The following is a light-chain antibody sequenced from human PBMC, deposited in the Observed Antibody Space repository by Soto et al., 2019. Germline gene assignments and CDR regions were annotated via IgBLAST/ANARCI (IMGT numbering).Light chain of an antibody. CDR2: KAS. CDR3: QQSFT. Sequence: DIQMTQSPSTLSASVGDRVTITCRASQSISSWLAWYQQKPGKAPKLMIYKASSLESGVPSRFSGSGSGTEFTLTISSLQPDDFETYYCQQSFTFCAGTKVDIK. J-gene: IGKJ3*01. CDR1: QSISSW. V-gene: IGKV1-5*03.